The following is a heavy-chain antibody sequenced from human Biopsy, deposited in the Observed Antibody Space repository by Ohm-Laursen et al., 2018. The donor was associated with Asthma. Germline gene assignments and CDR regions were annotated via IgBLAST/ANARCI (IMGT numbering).Heavy chain of an antibody. CDR2: IIPMFGTT. Sequence: GSSVKASCKASGGTFSNYAISWVRQAPGQGLEWMGGIIPMFGTTNYAQKFQGRVTITAGESTSTAYMELRSLRSDDTAVYFCARAVDYSHYYGIDVWGQGTTVTVS. D-gene: IGHD3-10*01. CDR1: GGTFSNYA. CDR3: ARAVDYSHYYGIDV. J-gene: IGHJ6*02. V-gene: IGHV1-69*01.